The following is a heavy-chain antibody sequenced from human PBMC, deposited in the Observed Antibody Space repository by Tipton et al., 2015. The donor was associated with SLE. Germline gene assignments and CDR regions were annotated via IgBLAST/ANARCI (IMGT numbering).Heavy chain of an antibody. Sequence: SLRLSCAASGFTFSSYGMHWVRQAPGKGLEWVAVIWYDGSNKYYADSVKGRFTISRDNSKNTLYLQMNSLRAEDTAVYYCASQLTILYAFDIWGQWTMVTVSS. CDR2: IWYDGSNK. CDR3: ASQLTILYAFDI. CDR1: GFTFSSYG. J-gene: IGHJ3*02. V-gene: IGHV3-33*01. D-gene: IGHD1-1*01.